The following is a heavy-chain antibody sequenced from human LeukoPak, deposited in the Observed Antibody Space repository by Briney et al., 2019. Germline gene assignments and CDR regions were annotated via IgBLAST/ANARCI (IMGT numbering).Heavy chain of an antibody. V-gene: IGHV3-23*01. CDR3: AKHGPDYDFWSGLDY. CDR2: TSGSGGST. CDR1: GFTFSSYA. D-gene: IGHD3-3*01. J-gene: IGHJ4*02. Sequence: PGGSLRLSCAASGFTFSSYAMSWVRQAPGKGLEWVSATSGSGGSTYYADSVKGRFTISRDNSKNTLYLQMNSLRAEDTAVYYCAKHGPDYDFWSGLDYWGQGTLVTVSS.